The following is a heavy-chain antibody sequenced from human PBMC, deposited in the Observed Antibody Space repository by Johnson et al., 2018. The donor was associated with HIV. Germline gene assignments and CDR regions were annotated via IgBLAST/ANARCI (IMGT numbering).Heavy chain of an antibody. CDR2: INWNGAST. J-gene: IGHJ3*02. V-gene: IGHV3-20*04. D-gene: IGHD1-26*01. CDR1: GFTFDDYG. Sequence: VQLVESGGGVVRPGGSLRLSCAASGFTFDDYGMSWVRQAPGKGLEWVSGINWNGASTGYADSVKGRFTISRDNAKNSLYLQMNFLRPEDTAVYYCARFMGSTLPDASDIWGQGTMVIVSS. CDR3: ARFMGSTLPDASDI.